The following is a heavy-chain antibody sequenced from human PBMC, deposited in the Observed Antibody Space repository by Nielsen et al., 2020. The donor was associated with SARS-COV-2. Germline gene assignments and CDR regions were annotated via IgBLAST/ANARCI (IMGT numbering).Heavy chain of an antibody. D-gene: IGHD2-2*01. J-gene: IGHJ6*02. CDR3: ARDIVVDNSYYYGMDV. CDR1: GFTFSGSA. CDR2: IRSKANSYAT. Sequence: GESLKISCAASGFTFSGSAMHWVRQASGKGLEWVGRIRSKANSYATAYAASVKGRFTISRDDSKNTAYLQMNSLKTEDTAVYYCARDIVVDNSYYYGMDVWGQGTTVTVSS. V-gene: IGHV3-73*01.